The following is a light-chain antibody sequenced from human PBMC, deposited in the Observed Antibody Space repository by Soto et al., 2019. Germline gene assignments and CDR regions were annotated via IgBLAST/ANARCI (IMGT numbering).Light chain of an antibody. CDR3: QSYDTSLSAV. V-gene: IGLV1-40*01. J-gene: IGLJ2*01. Sequence: QSVLTQPPSVSGAPGQRVTISCTGSSSNIGAGYDVHWYQQLPGTAPKLLIYANSNRPSGVPDRFSGSKSGTSASLAITGLQAEAEADYYCQSYDTSLSAVFGGGTKLTVL. CDR2: ANS. CDR1: SSNIGAGYD.